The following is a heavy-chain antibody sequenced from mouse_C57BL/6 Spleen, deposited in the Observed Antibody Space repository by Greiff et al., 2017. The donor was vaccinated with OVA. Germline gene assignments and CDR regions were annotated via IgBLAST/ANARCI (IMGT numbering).Heavy chain of an antibody. V-gene: IGHV1-82*01. Sequence: QVQLKESGPELVKPGASVKISCKASGYAFSSSWMNWVKQRPGKGLEWIGRIYPGDGDTNYNGKFKGKATLTADKSSSTAYMQLSSLTSEDSAVYFCARTLYGNYDYWGQGTTLTVSS. CDR3: ARTLYGNYDY. D-gene: IGHD2-10*02. CDR2: IYPGDGDT. CDR1: GYAFSSSW. J-gene: IGHJ2*01.